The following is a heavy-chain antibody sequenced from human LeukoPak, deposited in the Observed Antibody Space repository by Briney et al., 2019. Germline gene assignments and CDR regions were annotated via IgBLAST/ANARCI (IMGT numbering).Heavy chain of an antibody. V-gene: IGHV1-18*01. J-gene: IGHJ5*02. CDR2: ISAYNGNT. D-gene: IGHD5-12*01. CDR1: GYTFASYG. CDR3: ARGSGYDVYNWFDP. Sequence: ASVKVSCKASGYTFASYGISWVRQAPGQGLEWMGWISAYNGNTNYAQKLQGRVTMTTDTSTSTAYMELRSLRSDDTAVYYCARGSGYDVYNWFDPWGQGTLVTVSS.